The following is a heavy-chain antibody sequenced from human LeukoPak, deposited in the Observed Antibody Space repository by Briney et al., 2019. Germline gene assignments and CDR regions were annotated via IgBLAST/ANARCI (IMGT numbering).Heavy chain of an antibody. V-gene: IGHV3-53*01. CDR3: ARELYSYGPSKYFDY. J-gene: IGHJ4*02. Sequence: GGSLRLSCAASGFTVSSNYMSWVRQAPGKGLEWVSVIYSGGSTYYADSVKGRFTISRDNSKNTLYLQMNSLRAEDTAVYYCARELYSYGPSKYFDYWGQGTLVTVSS. D-gene: IGHD5-18*01. CDR2: IYSGGST. CDR1: GFTVSSNY.